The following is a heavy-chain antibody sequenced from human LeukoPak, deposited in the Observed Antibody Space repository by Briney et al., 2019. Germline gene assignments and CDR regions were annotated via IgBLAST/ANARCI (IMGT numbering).Heavy chain of an antibody. CDR3: ARSNIATCRGDHWFDP. CDR1: AYTFTGYY. J-gene: IGHJ5*02. D-gene: IGHD6-6*01. Sequence: ATAKVSCKAPAYTFTGYYMHWVRQAPGQGLEWMGWISTNSGGTNYAQNFQGRVTMTRDTSVSTAYMELSSLRSDDTAVYYCARSNIATCRGDHWFDPWGQGTLVTVSS. V-gene: IGHV1-2*02. CDR2: ISTNSGGT.